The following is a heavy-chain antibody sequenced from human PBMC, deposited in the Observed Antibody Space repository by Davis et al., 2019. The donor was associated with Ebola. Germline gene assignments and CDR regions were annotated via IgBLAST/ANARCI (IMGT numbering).Heavy chain of an antibody. J-gene: IGHJ4*02. CDR1: GGSISSGGYY. CDR3: ARGPTAVADYFDY. Sequence: LRLSCTVSGGSISSGGYYWSWIRQHPGKGLEWIGYIYYSGSTYYNPSLKSRVTISVDTSKNQFSLKLTSVTAADTAVYYCARGPTAVADYFDYWGQGTLVTVSS. D-gene: IGHD6-19*01. CDR2: IYYSGST. V-gene: IGHV4-31*03.